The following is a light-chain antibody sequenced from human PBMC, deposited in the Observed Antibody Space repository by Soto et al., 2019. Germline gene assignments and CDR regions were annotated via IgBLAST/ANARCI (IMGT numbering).Light chain of an antibody. CDR1: SSDIGAGYD. CDR2: GNT. V-gene: IGLV1-40*01. Sequence: QSVLTQPPSVSGAPGQRVTISCTGSSSDIGAGYDVHWYQQLPGKAPTLLIYGNTKRTSGVPDRFSGSRSGTSASLAITGLQAEDEADYYCQSYDSSLRHYVFGTGTKLTVL. J-gene: IGLJ1*01. CDR3: QSYDSSLRHYV.